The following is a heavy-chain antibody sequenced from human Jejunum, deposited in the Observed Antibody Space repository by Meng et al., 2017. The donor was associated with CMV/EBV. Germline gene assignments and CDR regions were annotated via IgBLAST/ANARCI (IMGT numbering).Heavy chain of an antibody. J-gene: IGHJ4*02. D-gene: IGHD2-15*01. V-gene: IGHV4-59*01. CDR3: AKGRVGAATPADY. CDR2: INYSGST. CDR1: RGSISSFY. Sequence: QVQLRESGPGLVTSSETLSLTCTVSRGSISSFYWNWIRQPPGKGLEYIGYINYSGSTNSNSSLKSRVTISLDTSNNQFSLKLTSVTAADTAIYYCAKGRVGAATPADYWGQGVLVTVSS.